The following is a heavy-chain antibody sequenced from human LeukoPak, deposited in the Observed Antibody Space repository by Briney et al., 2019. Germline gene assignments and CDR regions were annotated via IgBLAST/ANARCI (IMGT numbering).Heavy chain of an antibody. Sequence: GGSLRLSCAASGFTFSSYGMHWVRQAPGKGLEWVAFIRYDGSNKYYADSVKGRFTISRDNSKNTLYLQMNSLRPDDTAVYYCAKDRDPYDILTGLDYWGQGTLVTVSS. V-gene: IGHV3-30*02. CDR2: IRYDGSNK. D-gene: IGHD3-9*01. CDR1: GFTFSSYG. J-gene: IGHJ4*02. CDR3: AKDRDPYDILTGLDY.